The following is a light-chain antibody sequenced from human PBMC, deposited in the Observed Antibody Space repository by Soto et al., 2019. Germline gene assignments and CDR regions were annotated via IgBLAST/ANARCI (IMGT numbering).Light chain of an antibody. CDR2: EAS. CDR1: RGIGNY. V-gene: IGKV1-16*02. CDR3: QQYYSPPVT. Sequence: DIQMTQSPSSLSASVGDRVTITCRASRGIGNYVAWFQQQPGKAPRPLIYEASTLQSGVPTNFRGSGSGSQFTLTISNLQPEDLATYYCQQYYSPPVTFGGGTKVDIK. J-gene: IGKJ4*01.